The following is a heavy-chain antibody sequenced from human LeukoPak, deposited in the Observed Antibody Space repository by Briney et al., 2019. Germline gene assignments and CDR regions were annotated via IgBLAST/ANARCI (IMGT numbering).Heavy chain of an antibody. V-gene: IGHV3-30*02. D-gene: IGHD1-26*01. CDR3: AKGASVGATTFDY. CDR1: GFTFSSYG. J-gene: IGHJ4*02. Sequence: GGSLRLSCAASGFTFSSYGMHWVRQAPGKGLEWVAFIRYDGSNKYYADSVKGRFTISRDNSKNTLYLQMNSLRAEDTAVYYCAKGASVGATTFDYWGQGTLVTVSS. CDR2: IRYDGSNK.